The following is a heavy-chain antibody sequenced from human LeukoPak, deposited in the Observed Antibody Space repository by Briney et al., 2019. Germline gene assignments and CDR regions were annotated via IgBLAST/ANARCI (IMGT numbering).Heavy chain of an antibody. D-gene: IGHD3-3*01. CDR2: ISAYNGNT. V-gene: IGHV1-18*01. CDR1: GYTFTSYG. CDR3: ARVSEGITIFGVVFWFDP. J-gene: IGHJ5*02. Sequence: ASVKVSCKASGYTFTSYGISWVRQAPGQGLEWMGWISAYNGNTNYAQKLQGRVTMTTDPSTSTAYMELRSLRSDDTAVYYCARVSEGITIFGVVFWFDPWGQGTLVTVSS.